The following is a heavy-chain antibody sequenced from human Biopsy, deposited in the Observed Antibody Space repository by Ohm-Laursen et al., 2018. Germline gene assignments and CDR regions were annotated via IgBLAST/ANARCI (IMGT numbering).Heavy chain of an antibody. CDR2: INPSGSTT. D-gene: IGHD6-19*01. CDR3: ARNTGWYGDLYYFDY. J-gene: IGHJ4*02. V-gene: IGHV1-46*01. Sequence: AASVKVSCKASGYSFTSYYMHWVRQAPGQGLEWMGMINPSGSTTSYPQIFQGRVTMTRDMSKSTVYMELSSLRSADTAVYFCARNTGWYGDLYYFDYWGQGTLVTVSS. CDR1: GYSFTSYY.